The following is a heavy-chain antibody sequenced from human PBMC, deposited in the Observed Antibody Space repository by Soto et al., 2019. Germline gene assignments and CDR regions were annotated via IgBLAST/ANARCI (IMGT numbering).Heavy chain of an antibody. V-gene: IGHV3-15*01. Sequence: EVQLVESGGGLVKPGGSLRLSCAASGFTFTNAWMSWVRQAPGKGLEWVGRIKSKTDGGTTDYAAPVKGRFTISRDDSKNTLYLQMNSLKTEDTAVYYCTTARGTYGAEYFQHWGQGTLNTVSS. J-gene: IGHJ1*01. CDR2: IKSKTDGGTT. CDR1: GFTFTNAW. CDR3: TTARGTYGAEYFQH. D-gene: IGHD4-17*01.